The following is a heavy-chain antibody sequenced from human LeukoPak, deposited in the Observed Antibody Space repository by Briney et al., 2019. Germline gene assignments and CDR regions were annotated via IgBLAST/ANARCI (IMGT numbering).Heavy chain of an antibody. CDR3: AKPPMTYCSSTSCTRYYYYMDV. CDR1: GFTFSSYS. CDR2: ISSSSSYI. J-gene: IGHJ6*03. Sequence: GGSLRLSCAASGFTFSSYSMNWVRQAPGKGLEWVSSISSSSSYIYYADSVKGRFTISRDNSKNTLYLQMNSLRAEDTAVYYCAKPPMTYCSSTSCTRYYYYMDVWGKGTTVTVSS. D-gene: IGHD2-2*01. V-gene: IGHV3-21*01.